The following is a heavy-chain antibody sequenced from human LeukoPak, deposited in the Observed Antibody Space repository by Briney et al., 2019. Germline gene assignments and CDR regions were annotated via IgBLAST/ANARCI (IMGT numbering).Heavy chain of an antibody. CDR1: GFTFSSYS. J-gene: IGHJ3*02. V-gene: IGHV3-21*04. D-gene: IGHD2-2*01. CDR2: ISSSSSYI. CDR3: ARGISVPDIVVVPAAFDI. Sequence: GGSLRLSCAASGFTFSSYSMNWVRQAPGKGLEWVSSISSSSSYIYYADSVKGRFTISRDNSKNTLYLQMNSLRAEDTAVYYCARGISVPDIVVVPAAFDIWGQGTMVTVSS.